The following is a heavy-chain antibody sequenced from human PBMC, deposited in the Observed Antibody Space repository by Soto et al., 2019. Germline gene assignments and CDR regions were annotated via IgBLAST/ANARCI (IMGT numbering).Heavy chain of an antibody. V-gene: IGHV3-11*06. J-gene: IGHJ5*02. CDR2: ISSSSSYS. CDR1: GFTFRDCY. CDR3: ASGHYYDSSGYYSNWFDP. Sequence: PGGSLKLPCAASGFTFRDCYISWIRQAPGKGAEWGSYISSSSSYSYYADSVKGRFTISRDNAKNSLYLQMNSLRDEDTAVYYCASGHYYDSSGYYSNWFDPWGQGTLVTVSS. D-gene: IGHD3-22*01.